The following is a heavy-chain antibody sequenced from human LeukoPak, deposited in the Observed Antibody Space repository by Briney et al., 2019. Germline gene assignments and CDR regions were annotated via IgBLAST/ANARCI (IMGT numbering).Heavy chain of an antibody. Sequence: SETLSLTCTVSGGSISSYSWSWIRQPAGKGLEWIGRVYISGSTNYNPSLKSRVTMSVDTSKNQFSLKLSSVTAADTAVYYCARISVVTQGVFDYWGQGTLVTVSS. D-gene: IGHD3-22*01. CDR1: GGSISSYS. CDR3: ARISVVTQGVFDY. V-gene: IGHV4-4*07. CDR2: VYISGST. J-gene: IGHJ4*02.